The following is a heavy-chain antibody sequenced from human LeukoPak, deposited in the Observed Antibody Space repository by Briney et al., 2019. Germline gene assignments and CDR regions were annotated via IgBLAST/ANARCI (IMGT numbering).Heavy chain of an antibody. CDR1: GGSISSSSYY. CDR3: AHESGELYYYYYMDV. Sequence: SETLSLTCTVSGGSISSSSYYWGWIRQPPGKGLEWIGSIYYSGSTYYNPSLKSRVTISVDTSKNQFSLKLSSVTAADTAVYYCAHESGELYYYYYMDVWGKGTTVTVSS. D-gene: IGHD3-10*01. J-gene: IGHJ6*03. CDR2: IYYSGST. V-gene: IGHV4-39*01.